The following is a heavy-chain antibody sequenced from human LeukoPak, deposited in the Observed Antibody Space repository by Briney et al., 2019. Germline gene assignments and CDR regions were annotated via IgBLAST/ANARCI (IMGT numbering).Heavy chain of an antibody. J-gene: IGHJ4*02. CDR1: GGSISSYY. CDR2: IYTSGST. D-gene: IGHD3-10*01. CDR3: ARDRPKYYYGSGSSSTRGTLFDY. V-gene: IGHV4-4*07. Sequence: SETLSLTCTVSGGSISSYYWSWIRQPAGKGLEWIGRIYTSGSTNYNPSLKSRVTMSVDTSKNQFSLKLSSVTAADTAVYYCARDRPKYYYGSGSSSTRGTLFDYWGQGTLVTVSS.